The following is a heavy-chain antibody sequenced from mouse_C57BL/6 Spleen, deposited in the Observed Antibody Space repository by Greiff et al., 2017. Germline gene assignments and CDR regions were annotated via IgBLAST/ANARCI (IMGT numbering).Heavy chain of an antibody. D-gene: IGHD4-1*01. CDR1: GYTFTSYG. CDR3: ARENWDRAWFAY. CDR2: IYPRSGNT. V-gene: IGHV1-81*01. Sequence: QVQLQQSGAELARPGASVKLSCKASGYTFTSYGISWVKQRTGQGLEWIGEIYPRSGNTYYNEKFKGKATLTADKSSSTAYMELRSLTSEDSAVYFCARENWDRAWFAYWGQGTLVTVSA. J-gene: IGHJ3*01.